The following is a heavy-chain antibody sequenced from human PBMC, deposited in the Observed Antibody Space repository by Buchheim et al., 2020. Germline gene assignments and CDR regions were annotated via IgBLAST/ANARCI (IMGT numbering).Heavy chain of an antibody. D-gene: IGHD3-3*01. Sequence: QVQLVESGGGVVQPGRSLRLSCAASGFTFSSYAMHWVRQAPGKGLEWVAVISYDGSNKYYADSVKGRFTISRDNSKNTLYLQMNSLRAEDTAVYYCARSYYEFWSGYYGHYYYYYGMDVWGQGTT. CDR1: GFTFSSYA. V-gene: IGHV3-30-3*01. CDR2: ISYDGSNK. J-gene: IGHJ6*02. CDR3: ARSYYEFWSGYYGHYYYYYGMDV.